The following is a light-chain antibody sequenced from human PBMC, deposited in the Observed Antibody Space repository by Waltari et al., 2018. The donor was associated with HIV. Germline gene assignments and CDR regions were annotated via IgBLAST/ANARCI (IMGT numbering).Light chain of an antibody. CDR1: SSHIGSNY. J-gene: IGLJ2*01. CDR2: YNN. V-gene: IGLV1-51*01. CDR3: GTWDSSLSAYVV. Sequence: QSVLTQPPSVSAAPGQKVTISCSGSSSHIGSNYVSWYQQLPGTAPKPPIYYNNKLPAGIPDRFSGSKSGTSATLGITGLQTGDEADYYCGTWDSSLSAYVVFGGGTKLTVL.